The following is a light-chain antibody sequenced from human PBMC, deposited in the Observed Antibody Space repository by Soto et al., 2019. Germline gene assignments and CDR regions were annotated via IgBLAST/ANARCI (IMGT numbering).Light chain of an antibody. CDR3: QSYDSSNRGVV. J-gene: IGLJ2*01. CDR1: SGSIAANY. CDR2: EDN. Sequence: NFMLTQPHSVSESPGKTVTISCTRSSGSIAANYVQWYQQRPGSAPTTVIYEDNQRPSGVPDRFSGPIDTSSNSASLTISGLKTEDEADYYCQSYDSSNRGVVFGGGTKVTVL. V-gene: IGLV6-57*03.